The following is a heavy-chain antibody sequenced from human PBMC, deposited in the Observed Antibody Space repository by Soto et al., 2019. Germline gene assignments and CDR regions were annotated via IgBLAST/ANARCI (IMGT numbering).Heavy chain of an antibody. CDR2: IKQDGSEK. CDR3: ARFNRIAVAGTAFDI. D-gene: IGHD6-19*01. Sequence: GGSLRLSCAASGFTFSSYWMSWVRQAPGKGLEWVANIKQDGSEKYYVDSVKGRFTISRDNAKNSLYLQMNSLRAEDPSVYYCARFNRIAVAGTAFDIWGQGTMVTVSS. V-gene: IGHV3-7*01. J-gene: IGHJ3*02. CDR1: GFTFSSYW.